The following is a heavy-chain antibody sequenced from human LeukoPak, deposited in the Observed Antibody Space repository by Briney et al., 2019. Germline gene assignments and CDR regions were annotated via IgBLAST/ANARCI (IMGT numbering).Heavy chain of an antibody. CDR3: ARDGRITGTTVVFWFDP. Sequence: GASVKVSCKASGYTFTGYYMHWVRQAPGQGLEWMGWINPNSGGTNYAQKFQGRVTVTRDTSISTAYMELSRLRSDDTAVYYCARDGRITGTTVVFWFDPWGQGTLVTVSS. D-gene: IGHD1-7*01. CDR2: INPNSGGT. J-gene: IGHJ5*02. V-gene: IGHV1-2*02. CDR1: GYTFTGYY.